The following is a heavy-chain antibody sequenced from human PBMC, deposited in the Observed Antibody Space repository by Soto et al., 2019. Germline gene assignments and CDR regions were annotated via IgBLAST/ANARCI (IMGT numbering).Heavy chain of an antibody. CDR1: GGTFSSYT. D-gene: IGHD2-21*02. CDR2: IIPILGIA. Sequence: QVQLVQSGAEVKKPGSSVKVSCKASGGTFSSYTISWVRQAPGQGLEWMGRIIPILGIANYAQKFQGRVTITADKSTSTAYMELSSLRSEDTAVYYCARTICGGDCSVYYYYGMAVWGQGTTVTVSS. V-gene: IGHV1-69*02. CDR3: ARTICGGDCSVYYYYGMAV. J-gene: IGHJ6*02.